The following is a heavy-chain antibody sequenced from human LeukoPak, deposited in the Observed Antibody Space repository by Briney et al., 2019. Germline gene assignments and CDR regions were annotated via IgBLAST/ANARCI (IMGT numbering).Heavy chain of an antibody. V-gene: IGHV4-30-4*01. CDR1: GGSISSGDYY. Sequence: PSETLSLTCTVSGGSISSGDYYWSWIRQPPGKGLEWIGYIYYSGSTYYNPSLKSRVTISVDTSKNQFSLKLSSVTAADTAVYYCARAAPDYYGSGEPAYWGQGTLVTVPS. CDR2: IYYSGST. CDR3: ARAAPDYYGSGEPAY. D-gene: IGHD3-10*01. J-gene: IGHJ4*02.